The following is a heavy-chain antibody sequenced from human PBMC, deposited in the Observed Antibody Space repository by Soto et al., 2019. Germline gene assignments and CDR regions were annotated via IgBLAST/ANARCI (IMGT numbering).Heavy chain of an antibody. D-gene: IGHD3-3*01. V-gene: IGHV3-23*01. CDR1: VFTLSSYS. Sequence: GGPLRLSCAASVFTLSSYSMSWVRQAPGKGLEWVPGISVSGDNTYYADSVKGRFTISRDNSKNTLYLQMNNLRAEDTAVYYCAEGGEWSFNSVYWGQGTQVTVSS. J-gene: IGHJ4*02. CDR3: AEGGEWSFNSVY. CDR2: ISVSGDNT.